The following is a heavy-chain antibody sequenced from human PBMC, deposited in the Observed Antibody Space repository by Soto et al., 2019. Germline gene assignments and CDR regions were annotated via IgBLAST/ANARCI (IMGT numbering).Heavy chain of an antibody. D-gene: IGHD3-9*01. Sequence: GASVKVSCKASGYTFTSYDINWVRQATGQGLEWMGWMNPNSGNTGYAQKFQGRVTITADKSTSTAYMELSSLRSEDTAVYYCARGSDILTGYLLDYYYYGMDVWGQGTTVTVSS. CDR2: MNPNSGNT. V-gene: IGHV1-8*01. CDR3: ARGSDILTGYLLDYYYYGMDV. CDR1: GYTFTSYD. J-gene: IGHJ6*02.